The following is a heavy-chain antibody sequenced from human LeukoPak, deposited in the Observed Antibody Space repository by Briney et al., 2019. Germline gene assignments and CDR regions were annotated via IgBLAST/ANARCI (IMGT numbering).Heavy chain of an antibody. CDR2: IYHSGRT. J-gene: IGHJ2*01. D-gene: IGHD3-16*02. CDR3: AREPDMITFGGVIAKHFDL. V-gene: IGHV4-4*02. Sequence: PSETLSLTCAVSGGSISSSNWWSWVRQPPGKGLEWIGKIYHSGRTNYNPSLKSRVTISIDKSKNQFSLKLSSVTAADTAVYYCAREPDMITFGGVIAKHFDLWGRGTLVTVSS. CDR1: GGSISSSNW.